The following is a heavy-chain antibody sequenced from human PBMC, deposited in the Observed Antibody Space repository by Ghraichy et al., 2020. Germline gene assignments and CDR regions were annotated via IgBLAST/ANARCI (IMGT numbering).Heavy chain of an antibody. CDR2: IYHSGST. CDR3: ASWLRGLGYYYGMDV. Sequence: SETLSLTCAVSGYSISSGYYWGWIRQPPGKGLEWIGSIYHSGSTYYNPSLKSRVTISVDTSKNQFSLKLSSVTAADTAVYYCASWLRGLGYYYGMDVWGQGTTVTVSS. V-gene: IGHV4-38-2*01. J-gene: IGHJ6*02. CDR1: GYSISSGYY. D-gene: IGHD6-19*01.